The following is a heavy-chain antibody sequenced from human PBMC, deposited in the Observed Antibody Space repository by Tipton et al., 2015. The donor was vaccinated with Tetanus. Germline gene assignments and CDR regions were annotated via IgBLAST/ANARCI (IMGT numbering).Heavy chain of an antibody. J-gene: IGHJ5*02. D-gene: IGHD3/OR15-3a*01. CDR2: ISSSGTTM. Sequence: LSLTCAASGFNFKTLGINWVRQAPGKGLEWISYISSSGTTMYYADSVKGRFTISRDNAKNSLFLQMNSLRDEDTAVYYCVDFATSWGQGTLVTVSS. CDR1: GFNFKTLG. CDR3: VDFATS. V-gene: IGHV3-48*02.